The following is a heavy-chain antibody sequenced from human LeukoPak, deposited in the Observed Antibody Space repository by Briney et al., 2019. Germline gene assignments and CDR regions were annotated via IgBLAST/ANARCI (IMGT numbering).Heavy chain of an antibody. CDR1: GFTVSSNY. CDR2: IYSGDST. V-gene: IGHV3-53*01. CDR3: ARDSLPYNRQWSINYYYGMGV. Sequence: GGSLRLSCAASGFTVSSNYMSWVRQAPGKGLKWVSVIYSGDSTYYADSVKGRFTISRDNSKNTLYLQMNSLRAEDTAVYYCARDSLPYNRQWSINYYYGMGVWGQGTTVTVSS. D-gene: IGHD1-1*01. J-gene: IGHJ6*02.